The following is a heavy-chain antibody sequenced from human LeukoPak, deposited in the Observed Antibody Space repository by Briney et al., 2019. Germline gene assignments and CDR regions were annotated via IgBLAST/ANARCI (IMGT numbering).Heavy chain of an antibody. CDR1: GDSISSSIYY. J-gene: IGHJ5*02. CDR2: IYYNGYT. Sequence: SETLSLTCTVSGDSISSSIYYWGWIRQPPGKGLEWIGCIYYNGYTYYTSPLKSRVTIFVNTSKNQFSLKLISVTAADTAVYYCARRGGDTMVRGVVRDWFDPWGQGTLVTVSS. D-gene: IGHD3-10*01. V-gene: IGHV4-39*01. CDR3: ARRGGDTMVRGVVRDWFDP.